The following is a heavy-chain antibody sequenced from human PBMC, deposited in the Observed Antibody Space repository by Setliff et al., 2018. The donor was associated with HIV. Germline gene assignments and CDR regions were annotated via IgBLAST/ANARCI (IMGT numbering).Heavy chain of an antibody. V-gene: IGHV1-18*01. CDR2: ISAYNGYT. CDR3: ARFITVAGRFDY. CDR1: GYTFTSYG. D-gene: IGHD6-19*01. Sequence: GASVMVSCKASGYTFTSYGITWVRQAPGQGLEWMGWISAYNGYTNYAQKLQGRVTMTTDTSTSTAYMELRSLRSDNTAVYYCARFITVAGRFDYWGQGTLVTVSS. J-gene: IGHJ4*02.